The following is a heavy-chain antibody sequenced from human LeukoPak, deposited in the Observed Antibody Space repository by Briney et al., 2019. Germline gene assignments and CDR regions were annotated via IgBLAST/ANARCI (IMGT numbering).Heavy chain of an antibody. V-gene: IGHV3-23*01. Sequence: GGSLRLSCAASGFTLSSYAMSWVRQAPGKGLEWVSAISGSGGSTYYADSVKGRFTISRDNSKNTLYLQMNSLRAEDTAVYYCAKDPSRDGYYGLDYWGQGTLVTVSS. CDR2: ISGSGGST. J-gene: IGHJ4*02. CDR3: AKDPSRDGYYGLDY. D-gene: IGHD5-24*01. CDR1: GFTLSSYA.